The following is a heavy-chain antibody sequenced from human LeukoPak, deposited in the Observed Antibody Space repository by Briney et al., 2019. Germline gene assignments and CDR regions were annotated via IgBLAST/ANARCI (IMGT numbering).Heavy chain of an antibody. CDR2: IYTSGST. Sequence: SETLSLTCTVSGGSISSYYWSWIRQPPGEGLEWIGYIYTSGSTNYNPSLKSRVTISVDTSKNQFSLKLSSVTAADTAVYYCTRRGGSYFGAGFDAFDIWGQGTMVTVSS. V-gene: IGHV4-4*09. J-gene: IGHJ3*02. D-gene: IGHD1-26*01. CDR3: TRRGGSYFGAGFDAFDI. CDR1: GGSISSYY.